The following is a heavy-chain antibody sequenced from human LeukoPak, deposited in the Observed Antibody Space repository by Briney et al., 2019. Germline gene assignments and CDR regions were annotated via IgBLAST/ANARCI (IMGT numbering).Heavy chain of an antibody. J-gene: IGHJ4*02. D-gene: IGHD5-12*01. Sequence: PGGSLRLSCAASGFTFSSHWMHWVRQAPGKGLVWVSTINGNAGSTYYADSVKGRFTISRDNSKNTLYLQMNSLRAEDTAVYYCAKRYSASTPYNFDYWGQGTLVTVSS. CDR3: AKRYSASTPYNFDY. CDR1: GFTFSSHW. CDR2: INGNAGST. V-gene: IGHV3-23*01.